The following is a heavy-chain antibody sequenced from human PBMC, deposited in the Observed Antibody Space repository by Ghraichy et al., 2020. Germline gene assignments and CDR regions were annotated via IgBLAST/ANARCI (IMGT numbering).Heavy chain of an antibody. CDR2: ISAYNGNT. V-gene: IGHV1-18*01. CDR1: GYTFTSYG. D-gene: IGHD1-14*01. CDR3: ARVESDNLQGYRHTDY. Sequence: ASVKVSCKASGYTFTSYGISWVRQAPGQGLEWMGWISAYNGNTNYAQKLQGRVTMTTDTSTSTAYMELRSLRSDDTAVYYCARVESDNLQGYRHTDYWGQGTLVTVSS. J-gene: IGHJ4*02.